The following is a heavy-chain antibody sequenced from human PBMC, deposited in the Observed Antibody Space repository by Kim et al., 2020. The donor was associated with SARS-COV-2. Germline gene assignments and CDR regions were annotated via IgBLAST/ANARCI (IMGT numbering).Heavy chain of an antibody. CDR1: GFTFSTYW. V-gene: IGHV3-7*03. CDR2: IKQDGSEM. J-gene: IGHJ4*02. D-gene: IGHD3-10*01. Sequence: GGSLRLSCAASGFTFSTYWMNWVRQAPGKGLEWVAHIKQDGSEMEYVDSVKGRFTISRDNAKNSLYLQMNSLRADDTAVYYCARVGDTRWRQRHLDYWGPGTLVTVSS. CDR3: ARVGDTRWRQRHLDY.